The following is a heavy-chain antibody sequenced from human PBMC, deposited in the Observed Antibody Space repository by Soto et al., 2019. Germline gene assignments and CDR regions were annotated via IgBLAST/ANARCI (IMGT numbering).Heavy chain of an antibody. CDR3: ARSPYDDFWSGGCYMDV. V-gene: IGHV4-39*01. CDR2: IYYSGST. D-gene: IGHD3-3*01. CDR1: GGSISSSSYY. J-gene: IGHJ6*03. Sequence: SETLSLTCTVSGGSISSSSYYWGWIRQPPGKGLEWIGSIYYSGSTYYNPSLKSRVTISVDTSKNQFSLKLSSVTAADTAVYYCARSPYDDFWSGGCYMDVWGKGTTVTVSS.